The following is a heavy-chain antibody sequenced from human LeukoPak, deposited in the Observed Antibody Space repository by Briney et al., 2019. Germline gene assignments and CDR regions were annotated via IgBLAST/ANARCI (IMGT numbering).Heavy chain of an antibody. Sequence: PGGSLRLSCAASRFTFSSYSMNWVRQAPGKGLEWVSYISSSSSTIYYADSVKGRFTISRDNAKNSLYLQMNSLRAEDTAVYYCARGSGLPGTYYYYYMDVWGKGTTVTISS. D-gene: IGHD3-10*01. CDR1: RFTFSSYS. CDR3: ARGSGLPGTYYYYYMDV. J-gene: IGHJ6*03. CDR2: ISSSSSTI. V-gene: IGHV3-48*01.